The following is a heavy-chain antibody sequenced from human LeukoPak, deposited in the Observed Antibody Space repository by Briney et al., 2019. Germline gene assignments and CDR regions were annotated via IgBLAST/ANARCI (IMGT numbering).Heavy chain of an antibody. D-gene: IGHD5-18*01. CDR1: GGTFSSYA. Sequence: ASVKVSCKASGGTFSSYAISWVRQPPAQGLEWLGGIIPLFGSANYSQTFQDRVTITTDESTSTAYMVLSSLRSEDTAVYYCGRDLGDSYGYRFDYWGQGTLVTVSS. V-gene: IGHV1-69*05. CDR3: GRDLGDSYGYRFDY. CDR2: IIPLFGSA. J-gene: IGHJ4*02.